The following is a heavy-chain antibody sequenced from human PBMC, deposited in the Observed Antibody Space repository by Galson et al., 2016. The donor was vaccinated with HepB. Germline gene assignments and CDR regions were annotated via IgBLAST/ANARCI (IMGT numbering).Heavy chain of an antibody. V-gene: IGHV3-9*01. CDR3: AKGIGSGWSDY. D-gene: IGHD6-19*01. CDR1: GFIFGDYA. Sequence: SLRLSCAASGFIFGDYAMSWVRQSPGKGLEWVSGLTWTGGIIGYADSVQGRFTISRDNARHFLFLQMNNLRGEDTALYYCAKGIGSGWSDYWGPGTLVSVSS. CDR2: LTWTGGII. J-gene: IGHJ4*02.